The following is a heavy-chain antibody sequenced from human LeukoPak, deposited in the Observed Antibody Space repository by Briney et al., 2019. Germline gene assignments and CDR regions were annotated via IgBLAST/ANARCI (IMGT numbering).Heavy chain of an antibody. CDR1: GFTFSCYA. CDR3: ARDPAYCGGDCYPGDY. J-gene: IGHJ4*02. Sequence: GGSLRLSCAASGFTFSCYAMGWVRQAPGKGLEWVSVISNSGGNTYYADSVKGRFTISRDNSKNTLYLQMNSLSAEDTAVYYCARDPAYCGGDCYPGDYWGQGTLVTVSS. CDR2: ISNSGGNT. V-gene: IGHV3-23*01. D-gene: IGHD2-21*02.